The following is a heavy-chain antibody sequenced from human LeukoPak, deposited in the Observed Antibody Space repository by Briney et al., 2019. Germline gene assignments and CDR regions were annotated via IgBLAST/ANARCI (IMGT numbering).Heavy chain of an antibody. Sequence: PSQTLSLTCTVSGGSISSGGYYWSWIRQHPGKGLEWIGYIYYSGSPYYNPSLKSRLTISLDTSKNQFSLQLTSVTAADTAVYYCASAYSYYYHSSGYYAPKYFQHWGQGTLVTVSS. CDR3: ASAYSYYYHSSGYYAPKYFQH. J-gene: IGHJ1*01. V-gene: IGHV4-31*03. CDR2: IYYSGSP. CDR1: GGSISSGGYY. D-gene: IGHD3-22*01.